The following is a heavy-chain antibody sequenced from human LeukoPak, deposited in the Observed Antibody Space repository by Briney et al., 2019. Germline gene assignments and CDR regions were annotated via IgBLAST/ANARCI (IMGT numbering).Heavy chain of an antibody. CDR3: AGVFEVLSRYCSGGSCYSGGWFDP. Sequence: GASVKVSCKASGYTFTSYGISWVRQAPGQGLEWMGWISAYNGNTNYAQQLQGRVTMTTDTSTSTAYMELRSLRSDDTAVYYCAGVFEVLSRYCSGGSCYSGGWFDPWGQGTLVTVSS. J-gene: IGHJ5*02. V-gene: IGHV1-18*01. D-gene: IGHD2-15*01. CDR2: ISAYNGNT. CDR1: GYTFTSYG.